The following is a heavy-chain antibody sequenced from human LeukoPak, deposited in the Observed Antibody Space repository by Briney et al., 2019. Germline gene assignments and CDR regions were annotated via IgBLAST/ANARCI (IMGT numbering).Heavy chain of an antibody. D-gene: IGHD5-24*01. Sequence: PSETLSLTCTVSGASFNSDDQDWNWIRQSPGKGLEWIGSIDPSGMVYNNPSLESRVTMSRDTSKNQFSINLTSVTAADTAVYFCSRGMASRKLGYWGQGILVTVSS. J-gene: IGHJ4*02. CDR2: IDPSGMV. V-gene: IGHV4-31*03. CDR1: GASFNSDDQD. CDR3: SRGMASRKLGY.